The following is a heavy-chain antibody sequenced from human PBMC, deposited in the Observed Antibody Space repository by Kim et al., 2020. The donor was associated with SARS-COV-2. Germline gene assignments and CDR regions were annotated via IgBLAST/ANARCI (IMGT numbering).Heavy chain of an antibody. Sequence: SDKNYVDSVKGRFTLSRDNAKNSLYLQMNSLRAEDTAVYYCARGAAGGDNWGQGTLVTVSS. V-gene: IGHV3-7*03. D-gene: IGHD6-25*01. CDR3: ARGAAGGDN. CDR2: SDK. J-gene: IGHJ4*02.